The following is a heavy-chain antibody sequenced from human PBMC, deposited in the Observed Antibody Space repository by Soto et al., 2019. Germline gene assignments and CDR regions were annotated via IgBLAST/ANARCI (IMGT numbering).Heavy chain of an antibody. CDR1: GGSISSGGYY. CDR2: IYYSGST. CDR3: ARDPVSGCSSTSCYPFYYYYGMDV. Sequence: PSETLSLTCTVSGGSISSGGYYWSWIRQHPGKGLEWIGYIYYSGSTYYNPSLKSRVTISVDTSKNQFSLKLSSVTAADTAVYYCARDPVSGCSSTSCYPFYYYYGMDVWGQGTTVTVSS. J-gene: IGHJ6*02. V-gene: IGHV4-31*02. D-gene: IGHD2-2*01.